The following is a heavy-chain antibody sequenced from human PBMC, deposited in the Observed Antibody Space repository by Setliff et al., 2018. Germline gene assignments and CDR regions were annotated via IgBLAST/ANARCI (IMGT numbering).Heavy chain of an antibody. D-gene: IGHD3-22*01. CDR2: IKQDGSEK. V-gene: IGHV3-7*01. J-gene: IGHJ4*02. CDR1: GFTSSDYY. Sequence: PGGSLRLSCAASGFTSSDYYMNWIRQAPGKGLEWVANIKQDGSEKYYVDSVKGRFTISRDNAKNSLYLQMNSLRAEDTAVYYCARDYYDSSGYYDYFDYWGQGTLVNVSS. CDR3: ARDYYDSSGYYDYFDY.